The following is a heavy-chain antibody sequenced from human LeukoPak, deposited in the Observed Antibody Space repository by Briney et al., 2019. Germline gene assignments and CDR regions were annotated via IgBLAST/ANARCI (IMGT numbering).Heavy chain of an antibody. CDR1: GFKFSNYG. D-gene: IGHD6-13*01. Sequence: RGSLRLSCVASGFKFSNYGMHWVHQAPGEGLDWVSVIWFDGSYKYYGDSVRGRFTISRDNAKNTLYLQMNSLRAEDTAIYYCAKVVQYTASTGTGLDYWGQGTLVTVSS. CDR3: AKVVQYTASTGTGLDY. J-gene: IGHJ4*02. CDR2: IWFDGSYK. V-gene: IGHV3-33*06.